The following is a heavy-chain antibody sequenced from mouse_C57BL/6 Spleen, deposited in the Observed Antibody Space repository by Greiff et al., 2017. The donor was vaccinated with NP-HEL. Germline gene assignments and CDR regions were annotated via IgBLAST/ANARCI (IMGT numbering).Heavy chain of an antibody. D-gene: IGHD1-1*01. V-gene: IGHV5-6*01. Sequence: EVMLVESGGDLVKPGGSLKLSCAASGFTFSSYGMSWVRQTPDKRLEWVATISSGGSYTYYPDSVKGRFTISRDNAKNTLYLQMSSLKSEDTAMYYCARDGSLFDYWGQGTTLTVSS. J-gene: IGHJ2*01. CDR1: GFTFSSYG. CDR3: ARDGSLFDY. CDR2: ISSGGSYT.